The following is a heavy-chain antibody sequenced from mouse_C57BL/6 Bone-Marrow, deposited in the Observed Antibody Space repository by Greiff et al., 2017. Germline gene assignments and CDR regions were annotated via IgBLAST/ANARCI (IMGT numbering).Heavy chain of an antibody. V-gene: IGHV1-50*01. CDR2: IDPSDSYT. J-gene: IGHJ1*03. CDR3: AAYYSNYDWYFDV. Sequence: QVQLQQPGAELVKPGASVKLSCKASGFTFTSYWMQWVKQRPGQGLEWIGEIDPSDSYTNYNQKFKGKATLTVDTSSSTAYMQLSSLTYEDSAVYYCAAYYSNYDWYFDVWGTGTTVTVSS. CDR1: GFTFTSYW. D-gene: IGHD2-5*01.